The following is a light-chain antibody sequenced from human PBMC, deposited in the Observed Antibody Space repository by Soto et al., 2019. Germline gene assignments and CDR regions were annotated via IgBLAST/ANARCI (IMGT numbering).Light chain of an antibody. Sequence: GDRVTITCRASQTMNNYLNWYQQKPGKAPKLLIYAASSLQSGVPSRFSGSGSGTDFTLTIGSLQPEDFATYYCQQSYSPPYTFGRGPSWRSN. J-gene: IGKJ2*01. CDR1: QTMNNY. CDR2: AAS. V-gene: IGKV1-39*01. CDR3: QQSYSPPYT.